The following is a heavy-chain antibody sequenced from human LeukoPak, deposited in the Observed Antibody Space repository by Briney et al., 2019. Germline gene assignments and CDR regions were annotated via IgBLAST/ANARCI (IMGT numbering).Heavy chain of an antibody. J-gene: IGHJ3*01. CDR1: GGRFKSYG. D-gene: IGHD1-26*01. CDR2: IIPVFDRP. CDR3: VRDAQWELRAFDV. V-gene: IGHV1-69*06. Sequence: ASVKVSCKTTGGRFKSYGFSWVRQAPGQGLEWMGGIIPVFDRPTYAQKFEGRVTITADKSTNTTYMEISSLTSDDTAVYYCVRDAQWELRAFDVWGQGTMVIVSS.